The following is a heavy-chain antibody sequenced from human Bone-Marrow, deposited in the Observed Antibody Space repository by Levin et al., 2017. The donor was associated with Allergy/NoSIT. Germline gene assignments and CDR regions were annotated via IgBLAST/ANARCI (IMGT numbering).Heavy chain of an antibody. D-gene: IGHD2-2*03. Sequence: GGSLRLSCAASGFSVTTNSMVWVRQAPGKGLEWVSSIYSGDNTFYADSVKGRFSISRDSSKNTLYLQMNSLRVDDTALFYCARGVGLGPHFWGQGTLVIVSS. CDR2: IYSGDNT. CDR1: GFSVTTNS. J-gene: IGHJ4*02. CDR3: ARGVGLGPHF. V-gene: IGHV3-53*01.